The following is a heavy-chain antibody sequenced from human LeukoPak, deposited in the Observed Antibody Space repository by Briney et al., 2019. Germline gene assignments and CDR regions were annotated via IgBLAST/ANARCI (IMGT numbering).Heavy chain of an antibody. J-gene: IGHJ5*02. CDR1: GDSVSSNSVT. V-gene: IGHV6-1*01. CDR3: ARRLTQYDCFDP. CDR2: TYYRSTWYN. D-gene: IGHD2-2*01. Sequence: SQTLSLTCAISGDSVSSNSVTWNWIRQSPSRGLEWLGRTYYRSTWYNDYAVSVRGRITVNPDTSKDQFSLHLNSVTPEDTAVYYCARRLTQYDCFDPWGQGILVTVSS.